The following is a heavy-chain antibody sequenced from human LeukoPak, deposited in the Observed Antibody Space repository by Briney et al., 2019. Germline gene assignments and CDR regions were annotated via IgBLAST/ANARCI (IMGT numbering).Heavy chain of an antibody. J-gene: IGHJ4*02. CDR2: INGSGGST. CDR3: ACNGGVVVVPAAPNDY. V-gene: IGHV3-23*01. D-gene: IGHD2-2*01. CDR1: GFTFSSYA. Sequence: GGSLRLSCAASGFTFSSYAMSWVRQAPGKGLEWVSAINGSGGSTYYADSVKGRFTISRDNSKNTLYLQMNSLRAEDTAVYYCACNGGVVVVPAAPNDYWGQGTLVTVSS.